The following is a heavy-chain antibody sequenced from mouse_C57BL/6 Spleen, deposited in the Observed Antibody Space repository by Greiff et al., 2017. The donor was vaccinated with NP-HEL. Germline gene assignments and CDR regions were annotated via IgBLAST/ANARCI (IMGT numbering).Heavy chain of an antibody. V-gene: IGHV1-63*01. CDR1: GYTFTNYW. CDR3: ARGGQLRLHYFDY. J-gene: IGHJ2*01. Sequence: QVQLKQSGAELVRPGTSVKMSCKASGYTFTNYWIGWAKQRPGHGLEWIGDIYPGGGYTNYNEKFKGKATLTADKSSSTAYMQFSSLTSEDSAIYYCARGGQLRLHYFDYWGQGTTLTVSS. CDR2: IYPGGGYT. D-gene: IGHD3-2*02.